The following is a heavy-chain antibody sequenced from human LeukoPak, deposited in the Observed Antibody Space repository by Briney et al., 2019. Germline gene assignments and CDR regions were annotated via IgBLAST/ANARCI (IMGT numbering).Heavy chain of an antibody. J-gene: IGHJ4*02. CDR2: IYYSGST. Sequence: PSETLSLTCTVSGGSISSYYWSWIRQPPGKGLEWIGYIYYSGSTNYNPSLKSRVTISVDTSKNQFSLKLSSVTAADTAVYYCARGHYGSGSYYWGQATLVTVSS. V-gene: IGHV4-59*01. D-gene: IGHD3-10*01. CDR1: GGSISSYY. CDR3: ARGHYGSGSYY.